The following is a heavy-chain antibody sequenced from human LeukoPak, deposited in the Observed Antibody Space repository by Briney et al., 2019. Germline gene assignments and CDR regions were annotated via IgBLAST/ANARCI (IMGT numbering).Heavy chain of an antibody. V-gene: IGHV1-46*01. D-gene: IGHD4-17*01. CDR1: GYTFTSYY. CDR3: ARVGYGDYGLPW. CDR2: INPSGGST. J-gene: IGHJ4*02. Sequence: ASVKVSCKASGYTFTSYYMHWVRQAPGRGLEWMGIINPSGGSTSYAQKFQGRVTMTRDTSTSTVYMELSSLRSEDTAVYYCARVGYGDYGLPWWGQGTLVTVSS.